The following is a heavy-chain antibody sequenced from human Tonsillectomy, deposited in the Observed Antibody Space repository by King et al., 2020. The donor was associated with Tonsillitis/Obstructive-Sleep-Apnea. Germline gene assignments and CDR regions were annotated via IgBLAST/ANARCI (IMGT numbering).Heavy chain of an antibody. Sequence: VQLVESGGGLVQPGGSLRLSCAASGFTFSDHYMDWVRQAPGKGLEWVGRTRNKANSYTTQYAASVKGRFTISRDDSKNSLYLQMNSLKTEDTAVYYCVRETSRTERYGIDVWGQGTTVTVSS. D-gene: IGHD1-1*01. V-gene: IGHV3-72*01. CDR3: VRETSRTERYGIDV. J-gene: IGHJ6*02. CDR1: GFTFSDHY. CDR2: TRNKANSYTT.